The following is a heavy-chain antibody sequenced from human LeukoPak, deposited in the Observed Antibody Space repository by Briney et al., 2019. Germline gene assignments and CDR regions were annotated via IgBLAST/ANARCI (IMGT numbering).Heavy chain of an antibody. D-gene: IGHD3-10*01. J-gene: IGHJ4*02. CDR1: GFTFSSYG. Sequence: GGSLRLSCAASGFTFSSYGMHWVRQAPGKGLEWVAVISYDGSNKYYADSVKGRFTISRDNSKNTLYLQMNSLRAEDTAVYYCAKGGYYFDYWGQGTLVTVSS. CDR3: AKGGYYFDY. CDR2: ISYDGSNK. V-gene: IGHV3-30*18.